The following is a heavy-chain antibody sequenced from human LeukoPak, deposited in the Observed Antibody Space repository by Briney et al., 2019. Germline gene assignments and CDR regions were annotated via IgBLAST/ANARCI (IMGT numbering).Heavy chain of an antibody. Sequence: GGSLRLSCAASGFTFRNYGMIWVRQAPGKGPEWVSGISGSGDTAYYADSVKGQFTISRDNSKNTLYLQMKSLRAEDTAVYYCAKGTGYSSSWYRDALDVWGQGTMVTVSS. CDR2: ISGSGDTA. CDR1: GFTFRNYG. J-gene: IGHJ3*01. D-gene: IGHD6-13*01. CDR3: AKGTGYSSSWYRDALDV. V-gene: IGHV3-23*01.